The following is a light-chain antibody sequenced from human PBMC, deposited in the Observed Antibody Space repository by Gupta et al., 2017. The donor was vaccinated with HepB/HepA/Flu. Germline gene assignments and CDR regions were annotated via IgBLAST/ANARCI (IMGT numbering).Light chain of an antibody. J-gene: IGLJ2*01. V-gene: IGLV1-40*01. CDR1: SANIGAGYD. Sequence: QSVLTQPPSVSGAPGQRVTISCNGSSANIGAGYDVHWYQQLPGTAPKLLIYGNTNRLSGVPDRFSGSKSGTSASMAITGLQAEEEADYYCQSYDSSLSGVVFGGGTKLTVL. CDR2: GNT. CDR3: QSYDSSLSGVV.